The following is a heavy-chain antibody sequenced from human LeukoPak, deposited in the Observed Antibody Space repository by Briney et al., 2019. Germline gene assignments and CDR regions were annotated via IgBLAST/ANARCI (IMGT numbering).Heavy chain of an antibody. CDR1: GGSISSYY. CDR3: ARAHDDSSGYYYVDY. CDR2: IYYSGST. J-gene: IGHJ4*02. D-gene: IGHD3-22*01. Sequence: SETLSLTCTVSGGSISSYYWSWIRQPPGKGLEWIRYIYYSGSTNYNPSLKSRVTISVDTSKNQFSLKLSSVTAADTAVYYCARAHDDSSGYYYVDYWGQGTLVTVSS. V-gene: IGHV4-59*01.